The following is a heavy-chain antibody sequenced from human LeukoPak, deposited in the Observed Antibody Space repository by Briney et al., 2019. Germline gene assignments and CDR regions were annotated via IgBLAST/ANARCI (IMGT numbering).Heavy chain of an antibody. D-gene: IGHD4-23*01. Sequence: GGSLRLSCAASGFTFSSYAMHWVRQAPGKGLEGVAVISYDGSNKYYADSVKGRFTISRDNSKNTLYLQVNSLRAEDTAVYYCARDGKPPSFDYWGQGTLVTVSS. V-gene: IGHV3-30-3*01. J-gene: IGHJ4*02. CDR2: ISYDGSNK. CDR3: ARDGKPPSFDY. CDR1: GFTFSSYA.